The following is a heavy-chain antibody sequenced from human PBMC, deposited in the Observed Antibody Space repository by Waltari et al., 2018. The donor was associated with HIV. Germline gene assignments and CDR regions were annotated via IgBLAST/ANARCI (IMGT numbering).Heavy chain of an antibody. J-gene: IGHJ4*02. CDR1: GFTFPNAW. CDR3: PTGDIVVVTDY. CDR2: VKSETDGGTT. V-gene: IGHV3-15*01. Sequence: EVQLVESGGGLVKPGGSLRLSCAASGFTFPNAWMSWVRQAPGKGLEGVGRVKSETDGGTTDYAAPVKGRFTISRDDSKNTLYLQMNSLKTEDTTVYYCPTGDIVVVTDYWGQGTLVTVSS. D-gene: IGHD2-21*02.